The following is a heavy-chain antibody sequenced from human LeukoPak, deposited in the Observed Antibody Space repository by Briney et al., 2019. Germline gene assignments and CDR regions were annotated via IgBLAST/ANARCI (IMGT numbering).Heavy chain of an antibody. CDR3: ARESGSYYDILPFEP. V-gene: IGHV3-30*04. CDR2: ISYDGSNK. Sequence: GRSLRLSCAASGFTFSSYAMHWVRQAPGKGLEWVAVISYDGSNKYYAPSVKGRFTISRDNSKITMYLQMNSLRAEDTAVYYCARESGSYYDILPFEPWGQGTLVTVSS. CDR1: GFTFSSYA. J-gene: IGHJ5*02. D-gene: IGHD3-9*01.